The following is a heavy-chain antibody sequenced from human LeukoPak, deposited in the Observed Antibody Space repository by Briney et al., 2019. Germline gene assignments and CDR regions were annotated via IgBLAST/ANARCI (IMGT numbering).Heavy chain of an antibody. D-gene: IGHD3-3*01. CDR3: ARDRFYYDFWSGYYM. Sequence: SETLSLTCTVSGGSVSSYYWSWIRQPPGKGLEWIGYIYYSGSTNYNPSLKSRVTISVDTSKNQFSLNLTSVTAADTAVYYCARDRFYYDFWSGYYMWGQGTLVTVSS. V-gene: IGHV4-59*02. CDR2: IYYSGST. CDR1: GGSVSSYY. J-gene: IGHJ4*02.